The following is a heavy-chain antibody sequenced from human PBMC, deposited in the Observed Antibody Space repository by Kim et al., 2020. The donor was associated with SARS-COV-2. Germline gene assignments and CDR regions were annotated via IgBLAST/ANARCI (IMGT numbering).Heavy chain of an antibody. Sequence: RFTISRDNSKNTLYLQMNSLRAEDTAVYYCAKEAYHDYGDSYYYYYGMDVWGQGTTVTVSS. V-gene: IGHV3-30*02. J-gene: IGHJ6*02. D-gene: IGHD4-17*01. CDR3: AKEAYHDYGDSYYYYYGMDV.